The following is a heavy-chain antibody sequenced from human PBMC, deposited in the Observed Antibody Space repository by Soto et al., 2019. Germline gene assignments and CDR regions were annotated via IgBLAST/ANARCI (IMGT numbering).Heavy chain of an antibody. V-gene: IGHV1-24*01. J-gene: IGHJ4*02. D-gene: IGHD3-3*01. CDR3: ATGAADYDFWSGYYRLDY. Sequence: ASVKVSCKVSGYTLTELSMHWVLQAPGKGLEWMGGFDPEDGETIYAQKFQGRVTMTEDTSTDTAYMELSSLRTEATAVYYCATGAADYDFWSGYYRLDYWGQGTLVTVSS. CDR1: GYTLTELS. CDR2: FDPEDGET.